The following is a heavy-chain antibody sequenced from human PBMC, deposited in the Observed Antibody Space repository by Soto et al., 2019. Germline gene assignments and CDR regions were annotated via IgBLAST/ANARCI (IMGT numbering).Heavy chain of an antibody. Sequence: PGGSLRLSXAASGFSASSNYMTWVRQAPGKGLEWVSVIYSDGNTDYADFVKGRFIISSDSSKNTLHLQMNSLRAEDTAVYYCARVPLFGYGMDVWGQGTTVTVSS. CDR2: IYSDGNT. CDR1: GFSASSNY. D-gene: IGHD3-16*01. J-gene: IGHJ6*02. V-gene: IGHV3-53*01. CDR3: ARVPLFGYGMDV.